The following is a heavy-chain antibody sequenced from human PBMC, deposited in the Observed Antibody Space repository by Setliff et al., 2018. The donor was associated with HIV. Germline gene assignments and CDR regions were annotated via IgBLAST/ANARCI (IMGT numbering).Heavy chain of an antibody. Sequence: PSETLSLTCSVSGGSIRSGSYYWGWIRQPAGKGLEWIGHIYSTGSTRYNPSLESRLTILVDTSRNQFSLKLNSVTAADTAVYYCARAAYSGTYVWEPATDLWGRGTLVTVSS. CDR2: IYSTGST. V-gene: IGHV4-61*09. J-gene: IGHJ2*01. CDR3: ARAAYSGTYVWEPATDL. D-gene: IGHD1-26*01. CDR1: GGSIRSGSYY.